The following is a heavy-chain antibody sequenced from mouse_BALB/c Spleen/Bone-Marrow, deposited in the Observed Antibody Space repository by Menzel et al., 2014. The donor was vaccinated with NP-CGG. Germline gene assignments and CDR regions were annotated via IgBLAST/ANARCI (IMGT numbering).Heavy chain of an antibody. D-gene: IGHD2-1*01. V-gene: IGHV5-17*02. Sequence: EVQVVESGGGLVQPGGSRKLSCAASGFTFSSFGMHWVRQAPEKGLEWVAYISSGSSTIYYADTVKGRFTISRDNPKNTLFLQTTSLRSEDTAMYYCARGGNYAWFAYWGQGTLVTVSA. CDR3: ARGGNYAWFAY. CDR2: ISSGSSTI. J-gene: IGHJ3*01. CDR1: GFTFSSFG.